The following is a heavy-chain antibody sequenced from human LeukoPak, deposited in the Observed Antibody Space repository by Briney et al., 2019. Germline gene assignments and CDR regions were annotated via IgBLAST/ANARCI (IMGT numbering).Heavy chain of an antibody. CDR1: GFTFSSYG. CDR3: ARAHCSGGSCYGNYYYYYGMDA. CDR2: IWYDGSNK. J-gene: IGHJ6*02. D-gene: IGHD2-15*01. V-gene: IGHV3-33*01. Sequence: GGSLRLSCAASGFTFSSYGMHWVRQAPGKGLEWVAVIWYDGSNKYHADSVKGRFTISRDNSKNTLYLQMNSLRVEDTAVYYCARAHCSGGSCYGNYYYYYGMDAWGQGTTVTVSS.